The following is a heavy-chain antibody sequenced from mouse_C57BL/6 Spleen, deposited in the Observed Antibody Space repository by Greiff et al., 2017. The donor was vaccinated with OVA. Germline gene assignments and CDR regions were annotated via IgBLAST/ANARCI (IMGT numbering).Heavy chain of an antibody. J-gene: IGHJ3*01. Sequence: EVQLQQSGPELVKPGASVKISCKASGYTFTDYYMNWVKQSHGKSLEWIGDINPNNGGTSYNQKFKGKATLTVDKSSSTAYMELRSLTSEDSAVYYCARTAQAPRNWGQGTLVTVSA. V-gene: IGHV1-26*01. CDR2: INPNNGGT. D-gene: IGHD3-2*02. CDR3: ARTAQAPRN. CDR1: GYTFTDYY.